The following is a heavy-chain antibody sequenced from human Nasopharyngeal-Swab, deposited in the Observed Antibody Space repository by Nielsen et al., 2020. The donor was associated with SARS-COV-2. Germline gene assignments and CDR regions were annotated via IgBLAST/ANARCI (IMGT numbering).Heavy chain of an antibody. CDR2: IKSKTDGGTT. J-gene: IGHJ4*02. D-gene: IGHD3-3*01. CDR1: GFPFSNAW. Sequence: SRAASGFPFSNAWMSWVRQAPGKGLEWVGRIKSKTDGGTTDYAAPVKGRFTISRDDSKNTLYLQMNSLKTEDTAVYYCTTVLRFLEWLYYFDYWGQGTLVTVSS. V-gene: IGHV3-15*01. CDR3: TTVLRFLEWLYYFDY.